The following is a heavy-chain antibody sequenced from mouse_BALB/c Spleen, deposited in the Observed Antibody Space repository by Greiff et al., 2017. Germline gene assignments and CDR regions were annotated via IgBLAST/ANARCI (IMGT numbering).Heavy chain of an antibody. CDR1: GFTFSSYG. Sequence: EVQVVESGGDLVKPGGSLKLSCAASGFTFSSYGMSWVRQTPDKRLEWVATISSGGSYTYYPDSVKGRFTISRDNAKNTLYLQMSSLKSEDTAMYYCARNVFAYWGQGTLVTVSA. CDR2: ISSGGSYT. CDR3: ARNVFAY. V-gene: IGHV5-6*01. J-gene: IGHJ3*01.